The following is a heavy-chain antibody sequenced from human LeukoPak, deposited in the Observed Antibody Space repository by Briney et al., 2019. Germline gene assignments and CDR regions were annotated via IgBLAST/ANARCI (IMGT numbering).Heavy chain of an antibody. D-gene: IGHD3-22*01. CDR2: IYYSGST. Sequence: SETLSLTCTVSGGSISSSSYYWGWIRQPPGKGLEWIGSIYYSGSTYYNPSLKSRVTISVDTSKNQFSLKLSSVTAADTAVYYCARHYYDSSGYSPVGYWGQGTLVTVSS. V-gene: IGHV4-39*01. CDR1: GGSISSSSYY. CDR3: ARHYYDSSGYSPVGY. J-gene: IGHJ4*02.